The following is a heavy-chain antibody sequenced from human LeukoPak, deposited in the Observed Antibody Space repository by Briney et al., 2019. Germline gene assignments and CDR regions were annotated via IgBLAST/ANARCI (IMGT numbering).Heavy chain of an antibody. J-gene: IGHJ4*02. D-gene: IGHD5-18*01. CDR2: IKQDGSEK. CDR3: ARVRYGYGYYLDY. Sequence: PGGSLRLSCAASGFTFSSYWMTWVRQAPGKGLGWVANIKQDGSEKYYVDSVKGRFTISRDNAKNSLYLQMNSLRAEDTAVYYCARVRYGYGYYLDYWGQGTLVTVSS. CDR1: GFTFSSYW. V-gene: IGHV3-7*01.